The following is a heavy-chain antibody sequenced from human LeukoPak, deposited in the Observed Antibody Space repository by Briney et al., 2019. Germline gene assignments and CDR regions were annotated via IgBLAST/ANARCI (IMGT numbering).Heavy chain of an antibody. CDR2: TNKEGTGT. CDR1: GFTFSDYW. V-gene: IGHV3-74*01. Sequence: GGSLRLSCAASGFTFSDYWMHWVRQAPGKGLMWVSRTNKEGTGTTYADSVRGRFTISRDNSKSTLYLQMNSLRAEDTAVYYCAGAHSSSWSVFWGQGTLITVSS. D-gene: IGHD6-13*01. J-gene: IGHJ5*01. CDR3: AGAHSSSWSVF.